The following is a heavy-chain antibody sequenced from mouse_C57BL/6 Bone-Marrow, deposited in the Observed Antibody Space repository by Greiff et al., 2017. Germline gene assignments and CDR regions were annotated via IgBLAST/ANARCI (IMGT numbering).Heavy chain of an antibody. CDR3: TTIGGYNFDY. Sequence: QVQLQQSGAELVRPGASVTLSCKASGYTFTDYELHWVKQTPVHGLEWIGAIDPETGGTAYNQKFQGKAILTADKSSSTAYMELRSLTSEYSAVYYCTTIGGYNFDYWGQSTPPTVSS. V-gene: IGHV1-15*01. J-gene: IGHJ2*01. CDR2: IDPETGGT. CDR1: GYTFTDYE.